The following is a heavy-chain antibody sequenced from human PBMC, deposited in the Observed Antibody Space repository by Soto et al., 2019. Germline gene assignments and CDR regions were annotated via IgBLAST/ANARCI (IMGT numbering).Heavy chain of an antibody. CDR2: INTDGSST. J-gene: IGHJ4*02. CDR1: GFTFTSHW. Sequence: EVQLVQSGGGLVQPGGSLRLSCAASGFTFTSHWLHWVRQAPGKALVWVARINTDGSSTSYVDSVKGRFTISRDNARNTLYLQMDSLRAEDTAVYYCARGTNGLSYWGQGTLVTVSS. CDR3: ARGTNGLSY. V-gene: IGHV3-74*01. D-gene: IGHD2-8*01.